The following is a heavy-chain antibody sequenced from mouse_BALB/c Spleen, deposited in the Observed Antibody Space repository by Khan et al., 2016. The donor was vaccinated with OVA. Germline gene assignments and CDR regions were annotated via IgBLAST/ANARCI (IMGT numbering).Heavy chain of an antibody. D-gene: IGHD1-1*01. CDR3: ARRGLRWDFDY. V-gene: IGHV1-7*01. CDR2: INPSTGYT. Sequence: QVQLQQSGAELAKPGASVKMSCKASGYTFINYWILWVKQRPGPGLEWIGYINPSTGYTEYNQNFKDKATLTADKSSSTAYMKLSSLTSEDSAVYYCARRGLRWDFDYWGQGTTLTVSS. CDR1: GYTFINYW. J-gene: IGHJ2*01.